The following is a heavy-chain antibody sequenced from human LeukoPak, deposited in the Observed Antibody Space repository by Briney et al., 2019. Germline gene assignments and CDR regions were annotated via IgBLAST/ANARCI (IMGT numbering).Heavy chain of an antibody. CDR2: ISGSGGGGFT. V-gene: IGHV3-23*01. CDR1: GFAASGITFSDYA. CDR3: ARRYCSADSCYLGYSACGVADFDN. J-gene: IGHJ4*02. Sequence: PGGSLRLSCAASGFAASGITFSDYAMTWVRQAPGKGLEWVSSISGSGGGGFTYYADSVKGRFTVSRDNSMNTMYLQMTSLRADDTAQYYCARRYCSADSCYLGYSACGVADFDNWGQGTLVTVSS. D-gene: IGHD2-15*01.